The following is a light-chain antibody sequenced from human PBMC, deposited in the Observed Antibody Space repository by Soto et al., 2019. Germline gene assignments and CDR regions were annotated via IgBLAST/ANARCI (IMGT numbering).Light chain of an antibody. CDR1: QSVSSC. Sequence: EIVLTQSPATLSLSPGERATLSCRASQSVSSCLAWYQQKPGQAPRLLIYDTSTRATGVPARFSGSRSGPEFTLTINSLQSEDFAIYYCQPYNNWPLTFGGGTKVESK. V-gene: IGKV3-15*01. CDR3: QPYNNWPLT. CDR2: DTS. J-gene: IGKJ4*01.